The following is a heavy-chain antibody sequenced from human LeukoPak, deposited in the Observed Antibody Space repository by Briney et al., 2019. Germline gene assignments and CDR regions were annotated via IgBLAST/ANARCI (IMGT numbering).Heavy chain of an antibody. D-gene: IGHD4-17*01. CDR1: GYSFTTNW. CDR3: ARRAGDSVTKRAFDF. CDR2: IYPGDSDI. V-gene: IGHV5-51*01. J-gene: IGHJ3*01. Sequence: GESLKISCKGSGYSFTTNWIGWVRQMPGKGLEWMGIIYPGDSDIRYNPSFQGQVTISADKSNSTAYLQWRSLKASDTAMYYCARRAGDSVTKRAFDFWGQGTMVTVSS.